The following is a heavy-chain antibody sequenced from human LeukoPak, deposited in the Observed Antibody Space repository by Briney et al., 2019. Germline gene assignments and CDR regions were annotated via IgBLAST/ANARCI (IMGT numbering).Heavy chain of an antibody. J-gene: IGHJ4*02. Sequence: GGSLRLSCAASGFTFSSYWMSWVRQAPGKALEWVATIKEDGSEKYYVDSVKGRFTISRDNAKNSLYLQMNSLRAEDTAVYYCARDRSRCYYWGQGTLVTVSS. CDR2: IKEDGSEK. V-gene: IGHV3-7*01. CDR1: GFTFSSYW. CDR3: ARDRSRCYY.